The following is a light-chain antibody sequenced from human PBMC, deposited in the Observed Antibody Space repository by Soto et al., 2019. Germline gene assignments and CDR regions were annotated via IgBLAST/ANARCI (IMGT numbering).Light chain of an antibody. CDR2: ATS. V-gene: IGKV1-39*01. Sequence: DIQMTQSPSSLSASVGDRVTITCRASQSVATYLNWYQQKPGKAPKLLIYATSTLQSGVPSRFSGSGSGADFTLTITSLQREDFATYYCQQTNSIPITFGQGTRLEIK. CDR3: QQTNSIPIT. CDR1: QSVATY. J-gene: IGKJ5*01.